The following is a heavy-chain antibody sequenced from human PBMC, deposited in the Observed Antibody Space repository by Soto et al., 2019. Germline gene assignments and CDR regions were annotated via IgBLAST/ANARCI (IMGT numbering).Heavy chain of an antibody. J-gene: IGHJ4*02. CDR3: ARENSSSGRYFDY. V-gene: IGHV3-74*01. D-gene: IGHD6-6*01. CDR2: INNDGGST. CDR1: GFTFSSHW. Sequence: EVQLVESGGGLVQPGESLRLSCAASGFTFSSHWMHWVRQAPGKGLVWVSRINNDGGSTNYADSVKGRFTISRDNAKNTLTLQMNSLRVEDTAVYYCARENSSSGRYFDYWGQGTLVTVSS.